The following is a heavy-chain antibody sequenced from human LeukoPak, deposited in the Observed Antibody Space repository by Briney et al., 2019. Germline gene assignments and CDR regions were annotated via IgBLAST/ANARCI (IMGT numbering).Heavy chain of an antibody. CDR3: AKCAPPTTVVTRFFDY. D-gene: IGHD4-23*01. V-gene: IGHV3-23*01. CDR1: GFTFSSYA. Sequence: PGGSLRLSCAASGFTFSSYAMTWVRQAPGKGLEWVSVIGYSGGDIQYADSVKGRFTISRDNSKNTLYQQMNSLRVEDTAVYYCAKCAPPTTVVTRFFDYWGQGTLVTVSS. J-gene: IGHJ4*02. CDR2: IGYSGGDI.